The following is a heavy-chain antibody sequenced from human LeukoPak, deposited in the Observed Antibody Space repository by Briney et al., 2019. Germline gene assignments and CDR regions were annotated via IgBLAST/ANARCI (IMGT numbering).Heavy chain of an antibody. V-gene: IGHV4-61*01. CDR3: ARQTCYDILTGSPFDY. CDR2: IYYSGST. CDR1: GGSVSSGSYY. Sequence: PSETLSLTCTVSGGSVSSGSYYWSWIRQPPGKGLEWIGYIYYSGSTNYNPSLKSRVTISVDTSKNQFSLKLSSVTAADTAVYYCARQTCYDILTGSPFDYWGQGTLVTVSS. J-gene: IGHJ4*02. D-gene: IGHD3-9*01.